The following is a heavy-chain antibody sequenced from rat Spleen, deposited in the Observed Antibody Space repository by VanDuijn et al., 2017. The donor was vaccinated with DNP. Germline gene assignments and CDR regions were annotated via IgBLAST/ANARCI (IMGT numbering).Heavy chain of an antibody. V-gene: IGHV3-1*01. Sequence: VQLQESGPGLVKPSQSLSLTCSVTGYSITSNYWGWVRQFPGNNMEWIGHISYSGSTGYNPSLKSRIAITRDTSKNQFFLHLNSVTTEDTATYYCARWSDYFDYWGQGVMVTVSS. CDR2: ISYSGST. J-gene: IGHJ2*01. CDR1: GYSITSNY. CDR3: ARWSDYFDY.